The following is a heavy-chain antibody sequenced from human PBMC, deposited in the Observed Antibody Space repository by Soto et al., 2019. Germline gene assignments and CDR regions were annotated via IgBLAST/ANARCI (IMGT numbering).Heavy chain of an antibody. J-gene: IGHJ6*03. Sequence: QVQLQQSGPGLVKPSQTLSLTCAISGDSVSSNSAAWNWIRQSPSRGLEWLGRTYYRSKWYTDYAVSVKSRITINTDTSKNQCSLQVNSVTPEDTAVYYCARGPIVPTTGGYYYYYMDVWGKGTTVTVSS. CDR3: ARGPIVPTTGGYYYYYMDV. V-gene: IGHV6-1*01. CDR2: TYYRSKWYT. D-gene: IGHD5-12*01. CDR1: GDSVSSNSAA.